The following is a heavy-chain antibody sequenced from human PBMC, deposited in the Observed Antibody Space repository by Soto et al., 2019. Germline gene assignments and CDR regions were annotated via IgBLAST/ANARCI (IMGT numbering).Heavy chain of an antibody. V-gene: IGHV4-31*03. CDR2: FYDSGST. Sequence: PSETLSLTCTVSGASVSSGGYYWNWIRQHPGKGLAGSGYFYDSGSTHYHSSLKSRVTISVDTFKNQFSLKVSSVTAADTAVSFCGRVVDTSHCIYGMDDWSQGTTVTDS. J-gene: IGHJ6*02. CDR1: GASVSSGGYY. CDR3: GRVVDTSHCIYGMDD. D-gene: IGHD5-18*01.